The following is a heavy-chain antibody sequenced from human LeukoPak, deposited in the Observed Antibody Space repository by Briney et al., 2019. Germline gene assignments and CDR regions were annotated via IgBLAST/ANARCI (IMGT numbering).Heavy chain of an antibody. CDR1: GLTFSSYA. J-gene: IGHJ4*02. V-gene: IGHV3-23*01. CDR2: ISGSGGST. D-gene: IGHD5-24*01. Sequence: GGSLRLSCAASGLTFSSYAMSWVRQAPGKGLEWVSAISGSGGSTYYADSVKGRFTISRDNSKNTLYVQMNSLRVEDTAVYYCARGQYQMEYWGQGTLVTVSS. CDR3: ARGQYQMEY.